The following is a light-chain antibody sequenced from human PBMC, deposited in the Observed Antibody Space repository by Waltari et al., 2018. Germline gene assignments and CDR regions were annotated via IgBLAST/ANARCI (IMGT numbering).Light chain of an antibody. CDR2: VAS. CDR1: QGISRW. Sequence: DIQMTQSPSSVSASVGDRVTITCRASQGISRWLAWYQQKPGKAPKLLIYVASSSQSGVPSRFSGSISGTEFSLTINSLQPEDFATYYCQQANSFPLTFGGGTKVEIK. CDR3: QQANSFPLT. J-gene: IGKJ4*01. V-gene: IGKV1-12*01.